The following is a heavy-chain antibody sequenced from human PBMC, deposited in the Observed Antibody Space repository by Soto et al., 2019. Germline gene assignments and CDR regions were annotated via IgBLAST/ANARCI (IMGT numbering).Heavy chain of an antibody. CDR3: ARFYDFWSGYYTGTYYYGMDV. D-gene: IGHD3-3*01. CDR1: GFTFSSYS. J-gene: IGHJ6*02. Sequence: EVQLVESGGGLVQPGGSLRLSCAASGFTFSSYSMNWVRQAPGKGLEWVSYISSSSSTIYYADSVKGRFTISRDNAKNSLYLQMNSLRDEDTAVYYCARFYDFWSGYYTGTYYYGMDVWGQGTTVTVSS. V-gene: IGHV3-48*02. CDR2: ISSSSSTI.